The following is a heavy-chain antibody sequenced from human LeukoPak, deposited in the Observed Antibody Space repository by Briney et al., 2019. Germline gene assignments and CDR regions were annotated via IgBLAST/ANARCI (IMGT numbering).Heavy chain of an antibody. D-gene: IGHD3-22*01. CDR1: GFTFSSFW. Sequence: GGSLRLSCAASGFTFSSFWMSWVRQAPGKGLEWVANIKQDGSEEYFVDSVKGRFTISRDNAKNSLYLQMNSLRAEDTAVYYCAREYYDSSGYSDYWGQGTLATVSS. CDR2: IKQDGSEE. V-gene: IGHV3-7*01. J-gene: IGHJ4*02. CDR3: AREYYDSSGYSDY.